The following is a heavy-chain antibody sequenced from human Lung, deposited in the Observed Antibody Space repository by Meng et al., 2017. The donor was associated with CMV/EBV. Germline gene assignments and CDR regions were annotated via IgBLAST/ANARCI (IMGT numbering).Heavy chain of an antibody. CDR3: ARVQWLAYYFDS. CDR1: GGSFSDYY. CDR2: INHSGST. Sequence: QXXSLTCGVYGGSFSDYYWSWIRQPPGKGLEWIGEINHSGSTNYNPSLKSRLTVSIDTSSDQFSLRLTSVTAADTAVYYCARVQWLAYYFDSWGQGTLVTVSS. V-gene: IGHV4-34*01. J-gene: IGHJ4*02. D-gene: IGHD6-19*01.